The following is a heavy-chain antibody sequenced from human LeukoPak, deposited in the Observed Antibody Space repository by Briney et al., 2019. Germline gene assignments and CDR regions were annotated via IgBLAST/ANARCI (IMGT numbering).Heavy chain of an antibody. CDR3: ARGSRSIDY. J-gene: IGHJ4*02. CDR1: GFTFSSYS. D-gene: IGHD1-26*01. CDR2: ISSSSTI. V-gene: IGHV3-48*04. Sequence: GGSLRLSCAASGFTFSSYSMNWVRQAPGKGLEWVSYISSSSTIYYADSVKGRFTISRDNAKNSLYLQMNSLRAEDTAVYYCARGSRSIDYWGQGTLVTVSS.